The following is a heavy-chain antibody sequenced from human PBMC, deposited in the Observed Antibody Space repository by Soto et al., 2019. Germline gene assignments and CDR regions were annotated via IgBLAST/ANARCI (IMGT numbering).Heavy chain of an antibody. D-gene: IGHD6-13*01. J-gene: IGHJ4*02. CDR1: GFTFSSYG. CDR3: ARDWVGIADR. CDR2: IWYDGSNK. Sequence: QVQLVESGGGVVQPGRSLRLSCAASGFTFSSYGMHWVRQAPGKGLEWVAVIWYDGSNKYYADSVKGRFTISRDNSKNTLYLQMNSLRAEDTAVYHCARDWVGIADRWGQGTLVTVSS. V-gene: IGHV3-33*01.